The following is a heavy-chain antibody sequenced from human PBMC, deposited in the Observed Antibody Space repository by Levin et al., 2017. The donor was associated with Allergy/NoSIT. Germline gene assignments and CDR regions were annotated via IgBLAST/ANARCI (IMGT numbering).Heavy chain of an antibody. CDR2: ISSSSSYI. V-gene: IGHV3-21*01. J-gene: IGHJ6*03. D-gene: IGHD6-19*01. CDR1: GFTFSSYS. Sequence: PGGSLRLSCAASGFTFSSYSMNWVRQAPGKGLEWVSSISSSSSYIYYADSVKGRFTISRDNAKNSLYVQVNSLRAEDTAVYYCVRGVAVAAGYYYMDVWGKGTTVTVSS. CDR3: VRGVAVAAGYYYMDV.